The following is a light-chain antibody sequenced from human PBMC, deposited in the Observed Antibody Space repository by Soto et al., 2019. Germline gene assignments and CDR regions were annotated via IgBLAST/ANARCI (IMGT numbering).Light chain of an antibody. CDR3: SSYTSSSIDYV. CDR2: GNN. Sequence: QSVLTQPPSVSGAPGQKVTISCTRSSSNIGAAYDVHWYQHLPGTAPKLLIYGNNNRPSGVPDRFSGSKSGTSASLAITGLQAEDEADYYCSSYTSSSIDYVFGTGTKVTVL. CDR1: SSNIGAAYD. J-gene: IGLJ1*01. V-gene: IGLV1-40*01.